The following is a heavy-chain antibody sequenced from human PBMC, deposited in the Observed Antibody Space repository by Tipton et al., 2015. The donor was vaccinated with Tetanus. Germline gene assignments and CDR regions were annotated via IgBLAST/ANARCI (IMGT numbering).Heavy chain of an antibody. CDR3: ARANNEFPKKGPFDS. D-gene: IGHD1-1*01. V-gene: IGHV4-59*01. CDR1: GGSMSNNY. CDR2: IFHSGST. J-gene: IGHJ4*02. Sequence: TLSLTCTVSGGSMSNNYWSWIRQPPGRGLEWIAYIFHSGSTNYSPSLKSRVAISMDTSKNQFSLRLTSVTAADTAVYYCARANNEFPKKGPFDSWGQGTLVAVSS.